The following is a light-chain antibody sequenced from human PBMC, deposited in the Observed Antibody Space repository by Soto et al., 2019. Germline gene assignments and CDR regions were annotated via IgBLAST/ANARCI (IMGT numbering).Light chain of an antibody. CDR1: QSVSNDF. J-gene: IGKJ1*01. Sequence: EIVLTQSPGILSLSPGERSTLSCRASQSVSNDFLAWYQQKPGQAPXLXXYGASTRATDVPDRFSGSGSGADFTLTISRLEPEDFAVYYCQQYGSSPPRTFGQGTKVDIK. V-gene: IGKV3-20*01. CDR2: GAS. CDR3: QQYGSSPPRT.